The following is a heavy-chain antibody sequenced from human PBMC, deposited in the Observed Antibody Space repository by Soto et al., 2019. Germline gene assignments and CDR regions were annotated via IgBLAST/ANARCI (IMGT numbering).Heavy chain of an antibody. V-gene: IGHV3-30*18. CDR2: ISYDGSNK. D-gene: IGHD6-13*01. CDR3: AKARGVQQLVLGGDY. J-gene: IGHJ4*02. Sequence: QVQLVESGGGVVQPGRSLRLSCAASGITFSTYGMHWVRQAPGKGLEWVAVISYDGSNKYYGDSVKGRFTISRDNYKNTVYLQMNSMRDVDTAVYYCAKARGVQQLVLGGDYWGQGTLVTVSS. CDR1: GITFSTYG.